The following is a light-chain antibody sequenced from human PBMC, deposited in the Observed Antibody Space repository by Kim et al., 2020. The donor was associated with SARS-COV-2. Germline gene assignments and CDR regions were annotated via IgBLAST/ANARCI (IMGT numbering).Light chain of an antibody. Sequence: GQSVTIACTGTSSDVGGYNHVSWYQQHPGKAPKLIFYEVTKRPSGVPDRFFASKSGNTASLTVSGLQAEDEADYYCTSYAGRNNLVFGGGTKVTVL. V-gene: IGLV2-8*03. CDR3: TSYAGRNNLV. J-gene: IGLJ3*02. CDR2: EVT. CDR1: SSDVGGYNH.